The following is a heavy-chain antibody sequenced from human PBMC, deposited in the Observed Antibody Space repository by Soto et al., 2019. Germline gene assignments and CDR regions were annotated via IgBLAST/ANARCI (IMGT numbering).Heavy chain of an antibody. CDR2: IYYSGST. CDR3: ARDPYYDFWSGLET. J-gene: IGHJ3*01. D-gene: IGHD3-3*01. V-gene: IGHV4-30-4*01. CDR1: GGSISSGDSY. Sequence: SETLSLTCTVSGGSISSGDSYWSWIRQPPGKGLELIGYIYYSGSTYYNPSLKSRVSISVDTSKNQFSLKLSSVTAADTAVYYCARDPYYDFWSGLETWGQGTMVTVSS.